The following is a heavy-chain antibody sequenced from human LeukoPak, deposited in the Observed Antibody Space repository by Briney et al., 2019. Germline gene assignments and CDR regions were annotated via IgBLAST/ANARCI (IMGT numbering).Heavy chain of an antibody. CDR1: GGSISSGSYY. D-gene: IGHD6-19*01. V-gene: IGHV4-61*02. CDR2: IYTSGST. CDR3: ARDRGPSGWLKAYNWFDP. Sequence: SETLSLTCTVSGGSISSGSYYWSWIRQPAGKGLEWIGRIYTSGSTNYNPSLKSRVTISVDTSKNQFSLKLSSVTAADTAVYYCARDRGPSGWLKAYNWFDPWGQGTLVTVSS. J-gene: IGHJ5*02.